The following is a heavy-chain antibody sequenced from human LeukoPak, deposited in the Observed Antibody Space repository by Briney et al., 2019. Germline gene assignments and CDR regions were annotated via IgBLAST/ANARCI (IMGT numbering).Heavy chain of an antibody. J-gene: IGHJ4*02. CDR3: ARDGRYSSSPSGWYCYFDY. CDR1: GGSISSSNW. V-gene: IGHV4-4*02. Sequence: PSGTLSLTCAVSGGSISSSNWWSWVRQPPGKGLEWIGEIYHSGSTNYNPSLKSRVTISVDKSKNQFSLKLSSVTAADTAVYYCARDGRYSSSPSGWYCYFDYWGQGTLVTVSS. D-gene: IGHD6-13*01. CDR2: IYHSGST.